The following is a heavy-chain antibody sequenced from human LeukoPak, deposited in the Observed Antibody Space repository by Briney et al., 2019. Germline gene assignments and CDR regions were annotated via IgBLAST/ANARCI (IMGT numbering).Heavy chain of an antibody. CDR3: GRKISGSYYGLDY. J-gene: IGHJ4*02. CDR1: GYTFTNYW. Sequence: GESLKISCKGSGYTFTNYWIGWVRQMPGKGLEWMGIIYPSDPETRYSPSFQGQVTISVDKSISTAYLQWSSLKASDTAMYYCGRKISGSYYGLDYWGQGTLVTVSS. D-gene: IGHD1-26*01. CDR2: IYPSDPET. V-gene: IGHV5-51*01.